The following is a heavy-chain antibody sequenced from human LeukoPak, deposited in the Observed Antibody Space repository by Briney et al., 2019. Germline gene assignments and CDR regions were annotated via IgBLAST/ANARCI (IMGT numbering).Heavy chain of an antibody. V-gene: IGHV4-31*03. J-gene: IGHJ5*02. CDR3: ARHRITFGGVTTGFDP. Sequence: SQTLSLTCTVSGGSISSGGYYWSWIRQHPGKGLEWIGYIYYSGSTYYNPSLKSRVTISVDTSKNLFSLKLSSVTAADTAVYYCARHRITFGGVTTGFDPWGQGTLVTVSS. CDR2: IYYSGST. D-gene: IGHD3-16*01. CDR1: GGSISSGGYY.